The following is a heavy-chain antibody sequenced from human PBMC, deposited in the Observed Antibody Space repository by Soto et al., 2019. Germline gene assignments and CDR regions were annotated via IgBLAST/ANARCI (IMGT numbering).Heavy chain of an antibody. CDR1: GFDASVNY. CDR2: INAGGNT. CDR3: VRENYYYGMDV. Sequence: SGGSLRLSCAASGFDASVNYMAWVRQAPGKGLEWVSTINAGGNTFYADSVKGRFTISRDDSTNTLSLQMNSLRVEDTAMFYCVRENYYYGMDVWGQGTAVTVSS. V-gene: IGHV3-66*01. J-gene: IGHJ6*02.